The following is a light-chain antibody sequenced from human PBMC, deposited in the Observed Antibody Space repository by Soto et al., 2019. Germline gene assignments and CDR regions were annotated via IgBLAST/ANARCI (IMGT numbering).Light chain of an antibody. CDR2: GTS. Sequence: EIVLTQSPGTLSLSPGERVTLSCRASQSVSGNYLAWYQQKPGQAPTLLIYGTSSRAAGIPDRFSGGGSGTDFTLTVSRLEPEDFAVYYCQQRSNWPPVITFGGGTKVEIK. CDR1: QSVSGNY. J-gene: IGKJ4*01. CDR3: QQRSNWPPVIT. V-gene: IGKV3D-20*02.